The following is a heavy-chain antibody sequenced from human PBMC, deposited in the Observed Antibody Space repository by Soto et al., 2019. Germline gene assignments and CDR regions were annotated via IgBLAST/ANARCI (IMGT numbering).Heavy chain of an antibody. CDR1: GGSISRHY. CDR2: FFNSGST. CDR3: ARLADYYDSSGYSWKYYFDH. Sequence: SETLSLTCTVSGGSISRHYWSWIRQPPGKGLEWIGDFFNSGSTNYNPSLKSRVTLSIDTSKNRFSLELTSVTAADTAMYYCARLADYYDSSGYSWKYYFDHWGQGALVTVSS. D-gene: IGHD3-22*01. V-gene: IGHV4-59*11. J-gene: IGHJ4*02.